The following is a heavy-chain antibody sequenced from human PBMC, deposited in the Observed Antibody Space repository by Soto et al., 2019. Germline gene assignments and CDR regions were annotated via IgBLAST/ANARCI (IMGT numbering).Heavy chain of an antibody. J-gene: IGHJ4*02. Sequence: SQTLSLTCAISGDSVSSNSAAWSWIRQSPSRGPEWLGRTYYRSKWNSNSAVSVKGRVTINPDTSKNQFSLQLNSVTPEDTAVYYCARDEGGPWGQGTLVTVSS. CDR1: GDSVSSNSAA. CDR3: ARDEGGP. V-gene: IGHV6-1*01. CDR2: TYYRSKWNS.